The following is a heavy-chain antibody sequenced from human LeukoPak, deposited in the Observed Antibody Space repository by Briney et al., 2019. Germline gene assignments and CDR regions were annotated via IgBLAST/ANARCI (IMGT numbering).Heavy chain of an antibody. CDR1: GFTFSSYA. D-gene: IGHD3-22*01. J-gene: IGHJ4*02. CDR3: ARGATHYYDSSGLGWYFFDY. Sequence: GGSLRLSCAASGFTFSSYAMNWVRQAPGKGLEWVSGISGSGTNTDYIDSVKGRFTVSRDNSKNTLYLRINTLRAEDTAVYYCARGATHYYDSSGLGWYFFDYWGQGTLVTVSS. V-gene: IGHV3-23*01. CDR2: ISGSGTNT.